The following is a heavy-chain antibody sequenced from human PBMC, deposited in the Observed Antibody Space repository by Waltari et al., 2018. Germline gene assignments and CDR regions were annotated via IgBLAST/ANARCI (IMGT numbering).Heavy chain of an antibody. Sequence: GLEWVAVISYDGSNKYYVDSVKGRFTISRDNSKNTLYLQMNSLSAEDTAVYYCARDGLLWFGEFTYYFDYWGQGTLVTVSS. CDR2: ISYDGSNK. D-gene: IGHD3-10*01. J-gene: IGHJ4*02. V-gene: IGHV3-30*04. CDR3: ARDGLLWFGEFTYYFDY.